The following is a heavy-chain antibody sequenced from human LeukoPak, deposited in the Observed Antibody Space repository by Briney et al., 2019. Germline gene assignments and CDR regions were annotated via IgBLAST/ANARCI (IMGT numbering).Heavy chain of an antibody. V-gene: IGHV4-59*01. J-gene: IGHJ5*02. CDR2: IYYTGST. D-gene: IGHD5-18*01. CDR1: GGAITNYY. Sequence: SETLSLTCGVSGGAITNYYWNWIRQAPGKGLEWLGYIYYTGSTTYNPSVKSRITISLDTSKKQISLKLRSVTAADTAVYYCARTEYSYAPANWFDPWGQGTLVTVSS. CDR3: ARTEYSYAPANWFDP.